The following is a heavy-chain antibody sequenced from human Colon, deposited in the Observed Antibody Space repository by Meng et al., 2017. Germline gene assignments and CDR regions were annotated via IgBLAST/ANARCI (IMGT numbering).Heavy chain of an antibody. CDR1: GASVSVNSY. V-gene: IGHV4-4*02. CDR3: ARHGGYYQDF. Sequence: QLHCEAAGPGLVKPSETLSLACSFSGASVSVNSYWSWVRQPPGRGLEWIGQIDHRGSAYYRPSLNSRVTMSLDKSRNQFSLRLTSVTAADTAVYYCARHGGYYQDFWGQGTLVTVSS. D-gene: IGHD4-23*01. CDR2: IDHRGSA. J-gene: IGHJ4*02.